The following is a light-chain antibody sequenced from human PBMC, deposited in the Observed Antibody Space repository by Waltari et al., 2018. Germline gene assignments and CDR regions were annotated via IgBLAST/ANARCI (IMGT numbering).Light chain of an antibody. CDR3: QQRYNWPPVT. J-gene: IGKJ4*01. Sequence: EIVLTQSPGTLSLSPGERATLSCRASQRVRNYLAWYQQKPGQAPRLLIYDASNRATGIPARFSGSGSGTDFTLTISSLEPEDFAVYYCQQRYNWPPVTFGGGTKVEIK. V-gene: IGKV3-11*01. CDR1: QRVRNY. CDR2: DAS.